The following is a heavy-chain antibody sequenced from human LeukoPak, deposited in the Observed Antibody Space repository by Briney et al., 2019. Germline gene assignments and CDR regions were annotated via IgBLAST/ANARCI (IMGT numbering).Heavy chain of an antibody. CDR2: IYSDGTT. J-gene: IGHJ5*02. CDR1: GFTVSSNY. CDR3: ARDWGGCSGGSCSGWFDP. V-gene: IGHV3-53*01. D-gene: IGHD2-15*01. Sequence: GGSLRLSCSGSGFTVSSNYMTWVRQAPGKGLEWVSVIYSDGTTYYADSVKGRFTISRDNSKDTLYLQMNSLRAEDTAVYYCARDWGGCSGGSCSGWFDPWGQGTLVTVSS.